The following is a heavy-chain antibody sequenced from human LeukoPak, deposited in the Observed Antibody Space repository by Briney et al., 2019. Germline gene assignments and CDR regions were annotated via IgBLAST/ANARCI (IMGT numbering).Heavy chain of an antibody. D-gene: IGHD2-2*01. J-gene: IGHJ4*02. CDR3: ARAGTCSSTSCDGGIEY. V-gene: IGHV3-21*06. Sequence: PGGSLRLSCAASGFAFSSYNMKWVRQAPGKGLEWVSFISTTSTYIYYADSVKGRFTVSRDNSKNLLYLQMDSLRVEDTAVYYCARAGTCSSTSCDGGIEYWGQGTLVTVSS. CDR2: ISTTSTYI. CDR1: GFAFSSYN.